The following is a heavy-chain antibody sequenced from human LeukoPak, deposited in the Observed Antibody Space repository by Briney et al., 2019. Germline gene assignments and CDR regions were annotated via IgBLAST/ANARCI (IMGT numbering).Heavy chain of an antibody. Sequence: PGGSLRLSCAASGFTFSSYAMSWVRQAPGKGLEWVSAISGSGGSTYYADSVKGRFTISRDNSKNTLCLQMNSLRAEDTAVYYCAKSTGATVTTNYWGQGTLVTVSS. D-gene: IGHD4-17*01. CDR2: ISGSGGST. V-gene: IGHV3-23*01. CDR3: AKSTGATVTTNY. J-gene: IGHJ4*02. CDR1: GFTFSSYA.